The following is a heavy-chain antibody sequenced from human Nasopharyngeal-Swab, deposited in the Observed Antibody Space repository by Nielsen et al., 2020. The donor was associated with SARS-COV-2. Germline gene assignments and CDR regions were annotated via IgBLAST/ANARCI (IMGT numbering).Heavy chain of an antibody. D-gene: IGHD2-8*01. Sequence: SVQVSCKASGFSITYRFLHWMRQAPGQALEWMGWITPFNGNAKYAQNFQGRVSITRDGSRTTASLELSSLRPDDTAMYFCASGQCINGVCNPADGLDVWGQWTSATVS. CDR2: ITPFNGNA. V-gene: IGHV1-45*02. CDR3: ASGQCINGVCNPADGLDV. CDR1: GFSITYRF. J-gene: IGHJ6*02.